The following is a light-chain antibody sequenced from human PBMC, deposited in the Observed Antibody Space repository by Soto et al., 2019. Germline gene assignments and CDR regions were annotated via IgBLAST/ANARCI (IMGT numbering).Light chain of an antibody. V-gene: IGLV3-21*02. CDR1: NIGSKS. CDR2: DDS. Sequence: SYELTQPPSVSVSPGQTARITCGGNNIGSKSVNWYQQKPGQAPVLVVYDDSDRPSGTPGRFSGSNTGNTATLTISRVEAGDEADYYCQVWDSSSDPVVFGGGTKLTVL. J-gene: IGLJ2*01. CDR3: QVWDSSSDPVV.